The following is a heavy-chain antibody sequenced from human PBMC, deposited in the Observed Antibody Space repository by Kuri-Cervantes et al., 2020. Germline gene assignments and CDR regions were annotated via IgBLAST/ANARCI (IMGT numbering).Heavy chain of an antibody. Sequence: SLKISCAASGFTFDDYAMLWVRQAPGKGLEWVSGISWNSGSIGYADSVKGRFTISRDNAKNSLYLQMNSLRAEDTALYYCAKDSSWELLAGAFDIWGQGTMVTVSS. CDR2: ISWNSGSI. CDR3: AKDSSWELLAGAFDI. J-gene: IGHJ3*02. V-gene: IGHV3-9*01. CDR1: GFTFDDYA. D-gene: IGHD1-26*01.